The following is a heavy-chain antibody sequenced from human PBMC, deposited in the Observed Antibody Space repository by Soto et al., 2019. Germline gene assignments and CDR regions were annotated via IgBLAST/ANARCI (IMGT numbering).Heavy chain of an antibody. Sequence: GGSLRLSCAASGFTFDDYAMHWVRQAPGKGLEWVSGISWNSGSIGYADSVKGRFTISRDNAKNSLYLQMNSLRAEDTALYYCANGTIRAMDYFDYWGQGTLVTVSS. CDR2: ISWNSGSI. V-gene: IGHV3-9*01. J-gene: IGHJ4*02. CDR1: GFTFDDYA. CDR3: ANGTIRAMDYFDY. D-gene: IGHD1-26*01.